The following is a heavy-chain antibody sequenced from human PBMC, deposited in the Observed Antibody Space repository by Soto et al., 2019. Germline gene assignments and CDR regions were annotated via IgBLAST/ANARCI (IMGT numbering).Heavy chain of an antibody. V-gene: IGHV3-33*01. Sequence: AGGSLRLSCAASGFTFSSYGMHWVRQAPGKGLEWVAVIWYDGSNKYYADSVKGRFTISRDNSKNTLYLQMNSLRAEDTAVYYCARDIVVVPAAIVGNYYYYYGMDVWGQGTTVTVSS. J-gene: IGHJ6*02. CDR1: GFTFSSYG. CDR3: ARDIVVVPAAIVGNYYYYYGMDV. D-gene: IGHD2-2*02. CDR2: IWYDGSNK.